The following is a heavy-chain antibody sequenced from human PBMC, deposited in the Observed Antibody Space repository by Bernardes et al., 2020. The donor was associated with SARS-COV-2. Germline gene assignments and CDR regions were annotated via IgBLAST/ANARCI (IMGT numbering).Heavy chain of an antibody. CDR2: IGDSNRRT. D-gene: IGHD6-19*01. CDR3: ARIDEVTGRDY. CDR1: GFAFNDFA. Sequence: GGSLRLSCSASGFAFNDFAMSWVRQAPGKGPEWVSSIGDSNRRTYYADSVKGRFTISRDNSINTVFLQVNSLRAEDTAVYYCARIDEVTGRDYWGQGTLVTISS. J-gene: IGHJ4*02. V-gene: IGHV3-23*01.